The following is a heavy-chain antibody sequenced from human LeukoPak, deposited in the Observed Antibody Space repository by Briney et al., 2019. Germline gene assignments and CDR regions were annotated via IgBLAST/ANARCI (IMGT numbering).Heavy chain of an antibody. D-gene: IGHD1-26*01. CDR2: IKQDGSEK. CDR1: RFTFSSYW. CDR3: ARVSGNFYRWFDS. J-gene: IGHJ5*01. Sequence: GGSLRLSCAASRFTFSSYWMSWVRQAPGKGLEWVANIKQDGSEKYYVDSVKGRFTISRDNAKNSLYLQMNSLRAEDTAVYYCARVSGNFYRWFDSWGQGTLVTVSS. V-gene: IGHV3-7*03.